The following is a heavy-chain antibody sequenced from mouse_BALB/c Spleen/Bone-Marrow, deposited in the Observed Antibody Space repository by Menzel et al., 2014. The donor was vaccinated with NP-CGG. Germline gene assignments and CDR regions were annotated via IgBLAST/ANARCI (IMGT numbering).Heavy chain of an antibody. CDR3: TSWDY. CDR1: GYTFTSYW. J-gene: IGHJ2*01. Sequence: LKESGSELVRPGASGKLSCKASGYTFTSYWMHWVKQRHGQGLEWIGNIYPGSGSTNYDEKFKSKGTLTVDTSSSTAYMHPSSLTSEDAAVYYCTSWDYWGQGTTLTVSS. V-gene: IGHV1S22*01. CDR2: IYPGSGST.